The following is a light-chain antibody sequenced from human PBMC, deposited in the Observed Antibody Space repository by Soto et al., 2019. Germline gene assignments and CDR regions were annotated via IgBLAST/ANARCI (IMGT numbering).Light chain of an antibody. CDR3: QQRSNWPLT. CDR1: QSVSSY. J-gene: IGKJ4*01. V-gene: IGKV3-11*01. Sequence: ENGLTQYPASLCLSQRERATLSCMASQSVSSYLAWYQQKPGQAPRLLIYDASNRATGIPARFSGSGSGTDFTLTISSLEPEDFAVYYCQQRSNWPLTFGGGTKVDI. CDR2: DAS.